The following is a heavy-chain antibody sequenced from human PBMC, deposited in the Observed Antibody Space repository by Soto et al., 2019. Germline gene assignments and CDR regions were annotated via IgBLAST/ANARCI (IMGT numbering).Heavy chain of an antibody. D-gene: IGHD2-15*01. CDR3: ARAFRVAATRWWFDP. CDR1: GYTFTSYD. J-gene: IGHJ5*02. Sequence: QVQLVQSGDEVKKPGASVKVSCKASGYTFTSYDISWVRQAPGQGLEWMGWISTYNCNTNYAQKLQGRVTMTTDTSTSTAYMELGSLRSDDTAVYYCARAFRVAATRWWFDPWGQGILVTVSS. CDR2: ISTYNCNT. V-gene: IGHV1-18*01.